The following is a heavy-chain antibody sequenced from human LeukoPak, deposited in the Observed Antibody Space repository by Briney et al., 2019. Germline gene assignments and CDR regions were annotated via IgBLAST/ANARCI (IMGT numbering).Heavy chain of an antibody. J-gene: IGHJ4*02. V-gene: IGHV3-11*01. Sequence: GGSLRLSCAASGFTFSDYYMTWIRQGPGKGLEWLSYISDSGSTMYYADSLKGRFTISRDNAKNSLFLQMNSLRADDTAVYYCATVAAAGSGSDDILTGYYDNWGLGTLVTVST. CDR3: ATVAAAGSGSDDILTGYYDN. CDR1: GFTFSDYY. D-gene: IGHD3-9*01. CDR2: ISDSGSTM.